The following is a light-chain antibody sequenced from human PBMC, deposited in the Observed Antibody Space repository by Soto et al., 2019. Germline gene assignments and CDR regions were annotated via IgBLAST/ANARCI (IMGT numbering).Light chain of an antibody. V-gene: IGKV1-39*01. CDR1: QDIRKD. CDR2: AAS. CDR3: QQSYSTPGT. Sequence: IQMTQSPSSLSASVGDRVTITCRASQDIRKDLAWYQQKPGKAPKLLIYAASSLQSGVPSRFSGSGSGTDFTLTISSLQPEDFATYYCQQSYSTPGTFGQGTRLEIK. J-gene: IGKJ5*01.